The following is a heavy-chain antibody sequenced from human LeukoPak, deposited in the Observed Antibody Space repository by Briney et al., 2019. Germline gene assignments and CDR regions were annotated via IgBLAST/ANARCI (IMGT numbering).Heavy chain of an antibody. V-gene: IGHV3-23*01. J-gene: IGHJ4*02. CDR1: GFTFSNYA. CDR3: AKRRVTTAEDYFDY. Sequence: PGGSLRLSCAASGFTFSNYAMTWVRQAPGKGLEWVSSISDTGSRTSYADSVKGRFTISRDNAKNILYLEMNSLRAEDTAVFYCAKRRVTTAEDYFDYWGQGTLVTVSS. CDR2: ISDTGSRT. D-gene: IGHD4-17*01.